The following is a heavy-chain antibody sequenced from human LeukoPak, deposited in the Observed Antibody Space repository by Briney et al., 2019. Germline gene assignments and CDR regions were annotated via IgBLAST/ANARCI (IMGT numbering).Heavy chain of an antibody. Sequence: ASVKVSCKASGYTLTGYYMHWVRQAPGQGPEWMGWINPNSGGTNHAQKFQGRVTMTRDTSISTAYMELSRLRSDDTAVYYCARAPPKRSSSWYPLWGQGTLVTVSS. J-gene: IGHJ4*02. CDR3: ARAPPKRSSSWYPL. CDR1: GYTLTGYY. D-gene: IGHD6-13*01. V-gene: IGHV1-2*02. CDR2: INPNSGGT.